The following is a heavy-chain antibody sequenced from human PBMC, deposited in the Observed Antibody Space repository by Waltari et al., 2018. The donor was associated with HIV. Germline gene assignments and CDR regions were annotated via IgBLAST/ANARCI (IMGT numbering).Heavy chain of an antibody. J-gene: IGHJ6*02. CDR2: ISSSSSTI. CDR3: ARDDYGMDV. CDR1: GFTFSSYS. Sequence: EVQLVESGGGLVQPGGSLRLSCAASGFTFSSYSMNWVRQAPGRGLELVSYISSSSSTIYTADSVKGRFTISRDNAKNSLYLQMNSLRAEDTAVYYCARDDYGMDVWGQGTTVTVSS. V-gene: IGHV3-48*04.